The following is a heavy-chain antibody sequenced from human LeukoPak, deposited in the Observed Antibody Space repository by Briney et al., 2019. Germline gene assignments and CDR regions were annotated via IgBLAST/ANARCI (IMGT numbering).Heavy chain of an antibody. CDR2: ISYDGSNK. CDR3: ARGQYYYYGMDV. CDR1: GFTFSSYA. V-gene: IGHV3-30*04. Sequence: GGSLRLSCAASGFTFSSYAMHWVRQAPGKGLEWVAVISYDGSNKYYADSVKGRFTISRDNSKNTLYLQMNSLRAEDTAVYYCARGQYYYYGMDVWGQGTTVTVSS. J-gene: IGHJ6*02.